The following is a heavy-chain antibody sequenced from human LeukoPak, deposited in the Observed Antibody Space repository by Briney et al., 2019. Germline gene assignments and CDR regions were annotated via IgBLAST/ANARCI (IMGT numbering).Heavy chain of an antibody. CDR1: AYTFTGYY. J-gene: IGHJ4*02. Sequence: EASVKVSCKASAYTFTGYYIHWVRQAPGQGLEWMGWITPNTGATNYAQAFQDRVTMTSDTSISTAYMELTRLRSDDKAIDYCARAYCSGGSCYSSPDSWGQGSLVTVSS. CDR2: ITPNTGAT. CDR3: ARAYCSGGSCYSSPDS. D-gene: IGHD2-15*01. V-gene: IGHV1-2*02.